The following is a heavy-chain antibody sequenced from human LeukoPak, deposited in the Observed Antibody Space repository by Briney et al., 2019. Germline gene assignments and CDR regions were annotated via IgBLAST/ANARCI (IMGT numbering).Heavy chain of an antibody. CDR1: EFTFSTYG. D-gene: IGHD2-15*01. CDR3: AKDRWSRSGVSCPGDY. Sequence: GRSLRLSCAASEFTFSTYGMHWVRQAPGKGLEWVALISYDGSNQYYADSVEGRFTISRDNSKNTLYLQMNSLRAEDTAVYYCAKDRWSRSGVSCPGDYWGQGTLVTVSS. J-gene: IGHJ4*02. V-gene: IGHV3-30*18. CDR2: ISYDGSNQ.